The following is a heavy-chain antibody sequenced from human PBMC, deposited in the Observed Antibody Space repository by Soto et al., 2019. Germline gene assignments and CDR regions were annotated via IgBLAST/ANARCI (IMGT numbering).Heavy chain of an antibody. Sequence: WASVKVSCKASGGTFSSYAISWVRQAPGQGLEWMGGIIPIFGTANYALKFQGRVTITADESTSTAYMELSSLRSEDTAVYYCARDMLGMAVAEGPGFQHWGQGTLVTVSS. CDR1: GGTFSSYA. J-gene: IGHJ1*01. D-gene: IGHD6-19*01. CDR3: ARDMLGMAVAEGPGFQH. V-gene: IGHV1-69*13. CDR2: IIPIFGTA.